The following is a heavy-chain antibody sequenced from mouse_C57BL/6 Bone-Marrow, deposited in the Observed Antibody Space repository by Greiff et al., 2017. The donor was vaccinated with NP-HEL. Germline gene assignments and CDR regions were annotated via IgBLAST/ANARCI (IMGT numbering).Heavy chain of an antibody. J-gene: IGHJ3*01. CDR1: GYTFTTYW. CDR3: ASTAYCCRSYEFAY. Sequence: VQLQQPGAELVKPGASVKLSCKASGYTFTTYWMQWVKQRPGQGLEWIGEIDPSDSYTNYNQKFKGKATLTVDTSSSTANMQLSSLTSEDSAVYYCASTAYCCRSYEFAYWGQGTLVTVSA. D-gene: IGHD1-1*01. V-gene: IGHV1-50*01. CDR2: IDPSDSYT.